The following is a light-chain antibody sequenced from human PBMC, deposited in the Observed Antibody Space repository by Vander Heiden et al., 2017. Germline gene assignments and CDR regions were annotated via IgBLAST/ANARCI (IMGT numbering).Light chain of an antibody. CDR1: KSVSSSY. Sequence: EIVLTQSPGTLSLSPGERATLACSASKSVSSSYLAWYQQKPGQAPKLLIYGASSRATCIPDRFSGSGSGTDFTLTISRLEPEGFAVYYCQHYGKSPPLTFGGGTNVEIK. V-gene: IGKV3-20*01. CDR3: QHYGKSPPLT. J-gene: IGKJ4*01. CDR2: GAS.